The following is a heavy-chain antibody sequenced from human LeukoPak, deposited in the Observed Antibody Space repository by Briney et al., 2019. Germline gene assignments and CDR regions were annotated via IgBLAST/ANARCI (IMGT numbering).Heavy chain of an antibody. V-gene: IGHV3-30-3*01. J-gene: IGHJ4*02. CDR1: GFTFSSYA. CDR2: ISYDGSNK. Sequence: GGSLRLSCAASGFTFSSYAMHWVRQAPGKGLEWVAVISYDGSNKYYADSVKGRFTISRDNSKNTLYLQMNSLRAEDTAVYYCAKGRGTTISFPLFDYWGQGTLVTVSS. D-gene: IGHD3-9*01. CDR3: AKGRGTTISFPLFDY.